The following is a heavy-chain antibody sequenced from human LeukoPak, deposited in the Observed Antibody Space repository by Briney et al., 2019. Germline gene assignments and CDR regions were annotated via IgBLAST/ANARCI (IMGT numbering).Heavy chain of an antibody. CDR1: GFTFSASS. CDR3: ARDGDGNFDY. D-gene: IGHD2-21*02. CDR2: ISYSGSTI. J-gene: IGHJ4*02. Sequence: GGSLRLSCAASGFTFSASSMNWIRQAPGMRLEWVAYISYSGSTIHYADSVKGRFTISRDNAKNSLFLQINRLRAEDAAVYYCARDGDGNFDYWGQGTLVTVSS. V-gene: IGHV3-48*04.